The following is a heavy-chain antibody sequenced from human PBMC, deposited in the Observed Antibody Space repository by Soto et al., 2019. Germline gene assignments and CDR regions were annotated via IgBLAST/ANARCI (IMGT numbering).Heavy chain of an antibody. J-gene: IGHJ6*02. CDR2: ISYDGSNK. CDR1: GFTFSSYG. D-gene: IGHD3-10*01. Sequence: GGSLRLSCAASGFTFSSYGMHWVRQAPGKGLEWVAVISYDGSNKYYADSVKGRFTISRDNSKNTLYLQMNSLRAEDTAVYYCAKDKSSGPLWFGHPWGMDVWGQGTTVTVSS. V-gene: IGHV3-30*18. CDR3: AKDKSSGPLWFGHPWGMDV.